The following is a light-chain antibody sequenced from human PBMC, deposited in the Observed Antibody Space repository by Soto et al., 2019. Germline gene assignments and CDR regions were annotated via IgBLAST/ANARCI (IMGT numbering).Light chain of an antibody. J-gene: IGKJ1*01. V-gene: IGKV3-20*01. CDR3: QQYGSSGT. CDR2: GTS. CDR1: QSVTSNS. Sequence: EIVLTHSPGTLSLSSCESATLSSRASQSVTSNSLAWYQQRPGQAPRLLIYGTSTRATGIPDRFSGSGSGTDFTLTISRLEPEDFAVYYCQQYGSSGTFGQGTKVDIK.